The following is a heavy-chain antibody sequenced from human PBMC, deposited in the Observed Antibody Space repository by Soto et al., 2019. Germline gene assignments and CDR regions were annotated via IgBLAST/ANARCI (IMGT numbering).Heavy chain of an antibody. CDR2: ISANTGDT. V-gene: IGHV1-18*04. J-gene: IGHJ5*02. CDR1: GYSFSTNG. D-gene: IGHD3-3*01. CDR3: ATDRGDFTFGP. Sequence: QVQLAQSGAEVKKPGASITVSCKASGYSFSTNGVSWVRQAPGQGLEGMGWISANTGDTLYAEKFEDRITLTADTPTTTAYMELRSLRPDDTATYFSATDRGDFTFGPWGQGTLITVSS.